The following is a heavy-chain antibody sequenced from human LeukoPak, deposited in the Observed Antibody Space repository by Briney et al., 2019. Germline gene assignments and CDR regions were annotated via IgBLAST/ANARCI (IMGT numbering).Heavy chain of an antibody. CDR2: ISSSSYI. J-gene: IGHJ4*02. V-gene: IGHV3-21*01. Sequence: GGSLRLSCAASGFTFSSCTMNWVRQAPGKGLEWVSSISSSSYIYYADSVKGRFTISRDNAKNSLYLQMNSLRAEDTAVYYCARDHIRGDSYFDYWGQGTLVTVPS. CDR1: GFTFSSCT. CDR3: ARDHIRGDSYFDY. D-gene: IGHD2-21*02.